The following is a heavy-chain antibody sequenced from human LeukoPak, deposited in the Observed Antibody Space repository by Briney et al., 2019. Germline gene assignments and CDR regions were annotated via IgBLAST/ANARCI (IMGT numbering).Heavy chain of an antibody. Sequence: PGGSLRLSCAASGSTFSSYGMHWVRQAPGKGLEWVAVISYDGSNKYYADSVKGRFTISRDNSKNTLYLQMNSLRAEDTAVYYCAKDGFIAAAKYYFDYWGQGTLVTVSS. CDR1: GSTFSSYG. D-gene: IGHD6-13*01. CDR3: AKDGFIAAAKYYFDY. CDR2: ISYDGSNK. V-gene: IGHV3-30*18. J-gene: IGHJ4*02.